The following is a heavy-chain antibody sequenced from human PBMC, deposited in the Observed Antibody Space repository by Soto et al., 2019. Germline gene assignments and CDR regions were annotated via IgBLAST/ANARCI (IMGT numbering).Heavy chain of an antibody. CDR1: GFTFSSYG. CDR2: ISYDGSNK. D-gene: IGHD6-19*01. CDR3: AKDLDSSGWYSLQYYYDGMDV. Sequence: PGGSLRLSCAASGFTFSSYGMHWVRQAPGKGLEWVAVISYDGSNKYYADSVKGRFTISRDNSKNTLYLQMNSLRAEDTAVYYCAKDLDSSGWYSLQYYYDGMDVWGQGTTVTGSS. V-gene: IGHV3-30*18. J-gene: IGHJ6*02.